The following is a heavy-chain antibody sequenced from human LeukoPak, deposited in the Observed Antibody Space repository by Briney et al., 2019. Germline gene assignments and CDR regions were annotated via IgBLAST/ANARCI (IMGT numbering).Heavy chain of an antibody. CDR3: ASELWLPQHYYGMDV. CDR2: IIPILGIA. V-gene: IGHV1-69*02. J-gene: IGHJ6*02. CDR1: GGTFSSYT. Sequence: GASVKVSCKASGGTFSSYTISWVRQAPGQGLEWMGRIIPILGIANYAQKFQGRVTITADKSTSTAYMELSSLRSEDTAVYYCASELWLPQHYYGMDVWGQGTTVTVSS. D-gene: IGHD5-18*01.